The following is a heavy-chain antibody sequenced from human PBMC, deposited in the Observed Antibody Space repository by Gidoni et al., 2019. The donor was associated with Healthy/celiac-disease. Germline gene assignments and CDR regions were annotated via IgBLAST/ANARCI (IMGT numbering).Heavy chain of an antibody. J-gene: IGHJ6*02. V-gene: IGHV3-30*18. CDR3: AKDREKIRGVRYYYYGMDV. CDR1: SSYG. CDR2: ISYDGSNK. Sequence: SSYGMHWVRQAPGKGLEWVAVISYDGSNKYYADSVKGRFTISRDNSKNTLYLQMNSLRAEDTAVYYCAKDREKIRGVRYYYYGMDVWGQGTTVTVSS. D-gene: IGHD3-10*01.